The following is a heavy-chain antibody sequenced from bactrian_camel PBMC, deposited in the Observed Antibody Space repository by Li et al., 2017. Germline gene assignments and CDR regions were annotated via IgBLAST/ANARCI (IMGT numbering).Heavy chain of an antibody. V-gene: IGHV3S53*01. CDR1: GSIHRSYC. D-gene: IGHD6*01. CDR3: AASTVVGGLADFLYNY. Sequence: QVQLEESGGGSVQAGGSLRLSCAASGSIHRSYCMGWFRQVPGKEREGVAAIDGDGSTNYADSVKGRFIISQDKAKKTVYLQMNSLKPEDTAMYYCAASTVVGGLADFLYNYWGQGTQVTVS. CDR2: IDGDGST. J-gene: IGHJ4*01.